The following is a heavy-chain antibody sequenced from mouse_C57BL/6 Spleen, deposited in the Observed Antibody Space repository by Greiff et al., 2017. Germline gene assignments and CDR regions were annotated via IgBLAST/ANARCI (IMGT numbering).Heavy chain of an antibody. CDR3: ARDGYSYFDY. J-gene: IGHJ2*01. V-gene: IGHV1-80*01. Sequence: QVQLQQSGAELVKPGASVKISCKASGYAFSSYWVNWVKQRPGKGLEWIGQIYPGDGDTNYNGKFKGKATLTADKSSSTAYMQLSSLTSEDSAVYFCARDGYSYFDYWGQGTTLTVSS. D-gene: IGHD2-3*01. CDR1: GYAFSSYW. CDR2: IYPGDGDT.